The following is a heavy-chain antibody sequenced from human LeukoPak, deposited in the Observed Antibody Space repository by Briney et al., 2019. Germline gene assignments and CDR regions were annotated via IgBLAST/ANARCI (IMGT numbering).Heavy chain of an antibody. D-gene: IGHD3-22*01. Sequence: GGSLRLSCAASGFTFSSYAMHWVRQAPGKGLEWVAVISYDGSNKYYADSVKGRFTISRDNSKNTLYLQMNSLRAEDTALYYCAKLGHYYDSSGPKDAFDIWGQGTMVTVSS. CDR3: AKLGHYYDSSGPKDAFDI. CDR1: GFTFSSYA. CDR2: ISYDGSNK. V-gene: IGHV3-30-3*02. J-gene: IGHJ3*02.